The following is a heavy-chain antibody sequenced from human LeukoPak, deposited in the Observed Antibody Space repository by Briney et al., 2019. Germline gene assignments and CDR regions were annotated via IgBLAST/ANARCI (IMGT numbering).Heavy chain of an antibody. Sequence: SETLSLTCTVSGGSISSSSYYWGWIRQPPGKGLEWIGSTYYSGRTYYNPSLKSRVTISGDTSKNQFSLKLSSVTAADTAVYYCARQRIYSYERRGQPLDYWGQGPRVTVSS. J-gene: IGHJ4*02. CDR2: TYYSGRT. V-gene: IGHV4-39*01. CDR1: GGSISSSSYY. CDR3: ARQRIYSYERRGQPLDY. D-gene: IGHD3-22*01.